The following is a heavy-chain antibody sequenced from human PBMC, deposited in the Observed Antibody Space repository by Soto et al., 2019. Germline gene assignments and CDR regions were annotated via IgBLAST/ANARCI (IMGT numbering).Heavy chain of an antibody. Sequence: PGGSLRLSCAASGCTFSDHYMDWVRQAPGKGLEWVGRTRNKANSYTTEYAASVKGRFTISRDDSKNSLYLQMNSLKTEDTAVYYCARAVVVVAATRFRYYYMDVGGKGTTVTVPS. CDR2: TRNKANSYTT. J-gene: IGHJ6*03. CDR3: ARAVVVVAATRFRYYYMDV. V-gene: IGHV3-72*01. CDR1: GCTFSDHY. D-gene: IGHD2-15*01.